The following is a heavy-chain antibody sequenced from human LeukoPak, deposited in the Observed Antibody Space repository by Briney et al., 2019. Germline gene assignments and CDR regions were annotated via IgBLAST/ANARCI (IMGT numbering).Heavy chain of an antibody. CDR2: ISGSGTNT. D-gene: IGHD2-2*01. CDR3: ASSSGVHCSSTSCYLND. V-gene: IGHV3-23*01. Sequence: GGSLRLSCAASGFTFSSYAMSWVRQAPGEGLQWVSGISGSGTNTYYADSVKGRLTISRDNSKNTLYLQMNTLRAEDTAVYYCASSSGVHCSSTSCYLNDWGQGTLVTVSS. J-gene: IGHJ4*02. CDR1: GFTFSSYA.